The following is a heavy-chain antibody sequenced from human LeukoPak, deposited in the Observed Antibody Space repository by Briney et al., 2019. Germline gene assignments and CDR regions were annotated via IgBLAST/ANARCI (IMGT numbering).Heavy chain of an antibody. J-gene: IGHJ4*02. Sequence: PGGSLRLSCAASGFTFDDYGMGWVRQAPGKGLEWVSGINWNGGSTGYADSVKGRFTISRDNAKNSLYLQMNSLRAEDTALYYCARDGYYYGSGSSIVDYWGQGTLVTVSS. CDR1: GFTFDDYG. V-gene: IGHV3-20*04. CDR2: INWNGGST. D-gene: IGHD3-10*01. CDR3: ARDGYYYGSGSSIVDY.